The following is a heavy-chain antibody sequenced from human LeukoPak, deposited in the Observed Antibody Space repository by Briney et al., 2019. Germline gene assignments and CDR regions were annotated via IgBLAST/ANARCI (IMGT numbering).Heavy chain of an antibody. V-gene: IGHV4-39*07. CDR2: IYYSGST. CDR1: GGSINSNSYY. CDR3: ARSQKDIVVVPAASKKEYYYYYYMDV. J-gene: IGHJ6*03. D-gene: IGHD2-2*01. Sequence: SETLSLTCTVSGGSINSNSYYWGRIRQPPGKGLEWIGSIYYSGSTYYNPSLKSRVTISVDTSKNQFSLKLSSVTAADTAVYYCARSQKDIVVVPAASKKEYYYYYYMDVWGKGTTVTVSS.